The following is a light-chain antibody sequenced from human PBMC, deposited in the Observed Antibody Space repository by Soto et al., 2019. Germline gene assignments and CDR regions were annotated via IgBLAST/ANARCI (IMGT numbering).Light chain of an antibody. CDR1: SSDVGNCNC. Sequence: QSVLTQPASVSGSPGQSITISCTGASSDVGNCNCVSWYQQHPGKAPKLMIYEVSNRPSGVSDRFSGSKAGNTASLTISGLQAEDEPDYYCSSFTTSSTWVFGGGTKLTVL. V-gene: IGLV2-14*01. J-gene: IGLJ3*02. CDR3: SSFTTSSTWV. CDR2: EVS.